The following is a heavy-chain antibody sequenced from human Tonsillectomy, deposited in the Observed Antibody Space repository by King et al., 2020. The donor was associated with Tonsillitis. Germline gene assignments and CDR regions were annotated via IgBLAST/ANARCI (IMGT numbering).Heavy chain of an antibody. CDR1: GFTFSRYG. V-gene: IGHV3-30*18. D-gene: IGHD4-11*01. Sequence: VQLVESGGGVVQPGRSLRLSCAASGFTFSRYGMHWVRPAPGKGLEGVAVVSYDGSNKHHADSVKGRFTISRDNSKNTLFLKMNSLRAEDAGVYYFAKDLGADDLSNYVSRYYGLDVWGQGTTVTVSS. CDR2: VSYDGSNK. CDR3: AKDLGADDLSNYVSRYYGLDV. J-gene: IGHJ6*02.